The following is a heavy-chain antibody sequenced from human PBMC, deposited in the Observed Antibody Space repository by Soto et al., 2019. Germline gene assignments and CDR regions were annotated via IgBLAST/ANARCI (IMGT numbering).Heavy chain of an antibody. J-gene: IGHJ6*02. V-gene: IGHV4-34*01. CDR3: VRGLRYSGMDV. CDR1: GGSFSAYY. CDR2: IDHSGST. D-gene: IGHD2-15*01. Sequence: QVQLQQWGAGLLKPSETLSLTCAVNGGSFSAYYWTWIRQPLGRGLEWIGEIDHSGSTNYNPSLESRVTISIDTAKNRFSLNVTSVTAADTAVYYCVRGLRYSGMDVWGQGTTVTVS.